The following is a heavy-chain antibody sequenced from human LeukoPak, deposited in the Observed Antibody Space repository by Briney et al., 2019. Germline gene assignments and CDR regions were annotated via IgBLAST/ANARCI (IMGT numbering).Heavy chain of an antibody. CDR1: GGTFSSYA. D-gene: IGHD1-26*01. V-gene: IGHV1-69*05. Sequence: ASVKVSCKASGGTFSSYAISWVRQAPGQGLEWMGGIIPIFGTANYAQKFQGRVTITTDESTSTAYMELSSLRSEDTAVYYCARSVGGLGAPHFDYWGQGTLVTVSS. CDR3: ARSVGGLGAPHFDY. CDR2: IIPIFGTA. J-gene: IGHJ4*02.